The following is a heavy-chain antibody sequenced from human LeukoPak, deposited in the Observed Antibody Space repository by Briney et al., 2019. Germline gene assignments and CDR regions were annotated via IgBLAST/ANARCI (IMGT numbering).Heavy chain of an antibody. CDR2: IKQDGSEK. J-gene: IGHJ6*03. V-gene: IGHV3-7*01. D-gene: IGHD3-10*01. Sequence: ETLSLTCTVSGGSISSSSYYWGWIRQPPGKGLEWVANIKQDGSEKYYVDSVKGRFTISRDNAKNSLYLQMNSLRAEDTAVYYCARVGFYGSGSYYNLFADYYYYYMDVWGKGTTVTVSS. CDR3: ARVGFYGSGSYYNLFADYYYYYMDV. CDR1: GGSISSSSYY.